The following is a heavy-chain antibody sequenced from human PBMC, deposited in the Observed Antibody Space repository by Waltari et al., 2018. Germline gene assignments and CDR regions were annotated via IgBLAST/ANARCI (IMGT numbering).Heavy chain of an antibody. D-gene: IGHD5-12*01. V-gene: IGHV4-34*01. J-gene: IGHJ3*02. CDR2: INHSGST. CDR3: ARRDIVATGYAFDI. Sequence: QVPLQQWGAGLLKPSETLSLTCAVYGGSFSGYYWSWIRQPPGKGLEWIGEINHSGSTNYNPSLKSRVTISVDTSKNQFSLKRSSGTAADTAVYYCARRDIVATGYAFDIWGQGTMVTVSS. CDR1: GGSFSGYY.